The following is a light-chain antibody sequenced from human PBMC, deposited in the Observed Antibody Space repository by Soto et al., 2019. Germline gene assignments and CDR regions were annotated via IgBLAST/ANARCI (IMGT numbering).Light chain of an antibody. J-gene: IGLJ3*02. CDR2: DGV. Sequence: QSVLTQPPSVSGAPGQTVTISCTGTGSNIGSHFAVHWYQQLPGKAPELLIYDGVNQRSGVPERFSGSTSGASASLAITGVQAEDEADFYCQSYDSGLTGVVFGGGTKLTVL. CDR3: QSYDSGLTGVV. CDR1: GSNIGSHFA. V-gene: IGLV1-40*01.